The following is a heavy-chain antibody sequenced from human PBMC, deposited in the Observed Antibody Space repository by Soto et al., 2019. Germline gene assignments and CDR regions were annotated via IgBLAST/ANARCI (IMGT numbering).Heavy chain of an antibody. V-gene: IGHV1-8*01. Sequence: QVQLVQSGAEVKKPGASVKVSCKASGYTFTSYDINWVRQATGQGLEWMGWMNPNSGNTGYAQKFQGRATMTRNTSVSTVYIALRSVRCEGTGVYYCATEYSSGWSKYWGQGTLVTVCS. D-gene: IGHD6-19*01. CDR2: MNPNSGNT. CDR3: ATEYSSGWSKY. J-gene: IGHJ4*02. CDR1: GYTFTSYD.